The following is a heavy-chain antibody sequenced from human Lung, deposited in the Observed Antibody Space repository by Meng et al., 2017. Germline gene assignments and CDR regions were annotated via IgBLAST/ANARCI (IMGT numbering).Heavy chain of an antibody. Sequence: QVQLQESGPGLVEPSQTLSLTCTVSGGSISSGVYYWSWIRQHPGKGLEWIGHIHYTGRTYYNPSLESRITISVDTSKSQFSLRLSSMTAADTAVYYCAREADGSGRLDYWGQGTLVTVSS. CDR2: IHYTGRT. D-gene: IGHD3-10*01. CDR3: AREADGSGRLDY. CDR1: GGSISSGVYY. V-gene: IGHV4-31*03. J-gene: IGHJ4*02.